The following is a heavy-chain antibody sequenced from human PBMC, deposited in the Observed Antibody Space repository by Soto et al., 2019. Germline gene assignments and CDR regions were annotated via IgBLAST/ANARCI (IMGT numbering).Heavy chain of an antibody. J-gene: IGHJ5*02. CDR3: AREMLVVVPAAIGYLWFDP. V-gene: IGHV4-38-2*02. CDR2: IYHSGST. Sequence: PSETLSLTCAVSGYSISSGYYWGWIRQPPGKGLEWIGSIYHSGSTYYNPSLKSRVTISVDTSKNQFSLKLSSVTAADTAVYYCAREMLVVVPAAIGYLWFDPWGQGTLVTSPQ. D-gene: IGHD2-2*02. CDR1: GYSISSGYY.